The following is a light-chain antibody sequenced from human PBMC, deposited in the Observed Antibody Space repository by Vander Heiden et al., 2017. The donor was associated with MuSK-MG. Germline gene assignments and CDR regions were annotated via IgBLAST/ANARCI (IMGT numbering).Light chain of an antibody. CDR2: AAS. CDR3: QQSDSTPYT. Sequence: DIQMTQSPSSLSASVGDRVTITCRASQSISSYLNWYQQKPGKAPKLLIYAASSLQSGVPSRFSGSGSGTDFTLTISRLQPEHFATYYCQQSDSTPYTFGQGTKLEIK. CDR1: QSISSY. V-gene: IGKV1-39*01. J-gene: IGKJ2*01.